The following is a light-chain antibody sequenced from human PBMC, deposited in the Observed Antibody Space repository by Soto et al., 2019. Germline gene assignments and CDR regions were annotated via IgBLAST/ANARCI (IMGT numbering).Light chain of an antibody. V-gene: IGLV2-14*01. Sequence: QSALTQPASLSGSLGQSITISCTGTSSDVGGYNYLSWYQQHPGEAPKLIIYEVSYRPSGISNRFSGSKSGNTAFLTISGLQAADEADYYCSSYTTSSTVLFGGGTKLTVL. CDR1: SSDVGGYNY. J-gene: IGLJ3*02. CDR2: EVS. CDR3: SSYTTSSTVL.